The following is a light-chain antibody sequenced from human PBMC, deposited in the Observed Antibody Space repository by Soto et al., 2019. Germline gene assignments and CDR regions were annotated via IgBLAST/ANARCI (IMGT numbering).Light chain of an antibody. J-gene: IGLJ1*01. CDR2: EVT. Sequence: QSALTQPASGSGSPGQSIAISCTGTSSDVGTYDYVSWYQQYPDKAPKLIIYEVTQRPSGVSNRFSGSKSGNTASLTISGLQAEDEADYYCSSHTSVNTRVFGTGTKFTVL. CDR3: SSHTSVNTRV. CDR1: SSDVGTYDY. V-gene: IGLV2-14*01.